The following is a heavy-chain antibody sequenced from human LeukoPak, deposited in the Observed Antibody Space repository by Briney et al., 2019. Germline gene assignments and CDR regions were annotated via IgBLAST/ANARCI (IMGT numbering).Heavy chain of an antibody. CDR3: AKGRLYSSGWSPAPVYYYYGMDV. Sequence: QPGGSLRLSCAASGFTFSSYAMSWVRQAPGKELEWVSAISGSGGSTYYADSVKGRFTISRDNSKNTLYLQMNSLRAEDTAVYYCAKGRLYSSGWSPAPVYYYYGMDVWGQGTTVTVSS. D-gene: IGHD6-19*01. V-gene: IGHV3-23*01. CDR1: GFTFSSYA. CDR2: ISGSGGST. J-gene: IGHJ6*02.